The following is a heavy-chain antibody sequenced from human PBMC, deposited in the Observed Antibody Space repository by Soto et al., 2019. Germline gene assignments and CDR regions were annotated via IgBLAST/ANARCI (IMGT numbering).Heavy chain of an antibody. CDR3: ARGVGSSPPQY. CDR2: IYASGSP. CDR1: GGSVSVYY. Sequence: SETLSLTCTISGGSVSVYYWSWIRQSTGQGLEWIGYIYASGSPYYNPSLRSRVTISADTSKNQISLKLTSPTAADTAVYYCARGVGSSPPQYWGRGTLVTGSS. J-gene: IGHJ4*02. V-gene: IGHV4-59*02. D-gene: IGHD1-26*01.